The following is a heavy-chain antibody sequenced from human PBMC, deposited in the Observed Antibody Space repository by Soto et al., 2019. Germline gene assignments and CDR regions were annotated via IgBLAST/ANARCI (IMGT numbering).Heavy chain of an antibody. CDR3: AAGRRLWYSSSWYYYYGMDV. J-gene: IGHJ6*02. V-gene: IGHV1-58*01. D-gene: IGHD6-13*01. Sequence: GASVEGSWKASGFTVTSSAVQWGRQALGQRLEWIGWIVVGSGNTNYAQKFQERVTITRDMSTSTAYMELRSLRSEDTAVYCCAAGRRLWYSSSWYYYYGMDVGAQGSTGTV. CDR1: GFTVTSSA. CDR2: IVVGSGNT.